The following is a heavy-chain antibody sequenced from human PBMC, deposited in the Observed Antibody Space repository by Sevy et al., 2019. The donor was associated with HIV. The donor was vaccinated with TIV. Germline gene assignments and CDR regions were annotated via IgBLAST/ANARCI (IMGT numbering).Heavy chain of an antibody. CDR2: ISDDSRYI. J-gene: IGHJ4*02. Sequence: GSLRLSCAASGSTFRSYSMNWVRQAPGKGLEWLSSISDDSRYIYYSDSVKGRFTISRANAKSSLYLQMNSLRVEDTAIYYCARDFTIFGVVSGIDYWGQGNLVTVSS. D-gene: IGHD3-3*01. V-gene: IGHV3-21*01. CDR1: GSTFRSYS. CDR3: ARDFTIFGVVSGIDY.